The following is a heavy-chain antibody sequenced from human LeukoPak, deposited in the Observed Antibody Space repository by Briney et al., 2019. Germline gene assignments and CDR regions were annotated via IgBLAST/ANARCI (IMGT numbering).Heavy chain of an antibody. Sequence: PSETLSLTCTVSGGSISSYYCSWIRQPPGKGLEWIGYIYTSGSTNYNPSLKSRVTISVDTSKNQFSLKLSSVTAADTAVFYCARHPELLYWYFDLWGRGTLVTVSS. J-gene: IGHJ2*01. CDR1: GGSISSYY. D-gene: IGHD1-7*01. CDR2: IYTSGST. CDR3: ARHPELLYWYFDL. V-gene: IGHV4-4*09.